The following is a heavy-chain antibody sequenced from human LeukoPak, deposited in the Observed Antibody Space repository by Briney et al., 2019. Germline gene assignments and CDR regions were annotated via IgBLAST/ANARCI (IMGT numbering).Heavy chain of an antibody. J-gene: IGHJ4*02. Sequence: GGSLRLSYAASGFTFSSYAMSWVRQAPGKGLEWVSAISGSGGSTYYADSVKGRFTISRDNSKNTLYLQMNSLRAEDTAVYYCAKDYGGDSYYFDYWGQGTLVTVSS. CDR3: AKDYGGDSYYFDY. D-gene: IGHD3-10*01. CDR2: ISGSGGST. V-gene: IGHV3-23*01. CDR1: GFTFSSYA.